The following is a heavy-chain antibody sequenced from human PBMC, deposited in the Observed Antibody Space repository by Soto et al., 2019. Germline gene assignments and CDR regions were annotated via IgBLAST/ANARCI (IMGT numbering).Heavy chain of an antibody. D-gene: IGHD3-16*01. V-gene: IGHV4-31*03. Sequence: SETLSLTCTVSGGSISSGDYYWSWIRQHPGKGLEWIGYVYYSGGAYYNPSLESRVTISIDTSKNQFSLKLSSVTAADTAVYYCARDKAITSGGVFVRGRLFYYWGQGTMVTVYS. CDR2: VYYSGGA. J-gene: IGHJ4*02. CDR1: GGSISSGDYY. CDR3: ARDKAITSGGVFVRGRLFYY.